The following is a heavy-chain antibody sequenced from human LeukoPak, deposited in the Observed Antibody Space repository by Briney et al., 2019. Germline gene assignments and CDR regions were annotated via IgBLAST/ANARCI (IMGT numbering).Heavy chain of an antibody. CDR3: ASPRGDDSGGYYTWYFHH. CDR1: GGPISSYY. V-gene: IGHV4-4*09. J-gene: IGHJ1*01. D-gene: IGHD3-22*01. CDR2: GST. Sequence: PSETLSLTCTVSGGPISSYYWSWIRQPPGKGLEWIGSGSTYYNPSLKSRVTISVDTSKNQFSLKLSSVTAADTAVYFCASPRGDDSGGYYTWYFHHWGQGILVTVSS.